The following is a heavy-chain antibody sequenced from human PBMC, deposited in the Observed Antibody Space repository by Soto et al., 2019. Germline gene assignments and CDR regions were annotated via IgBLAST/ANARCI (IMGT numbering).Heavy chain of an antibody. Sequence: QVQLQESGPGLVKPSETLSLTCTVSGVSITSHYWTWIRQPPGKGLEWIGNVHYSGSTHSSPSLKSRVIISRDTSENQSSLKLNSVTAADTAVYYCTGGGSGPPFDYWGRGTLVTVSS. D-gene: IGHD2-15*01. CDR2: VHYSGST. V-gene: IGHV4-59*11. J-gene: IGHJ4*02. CDR3: TGGGSGPPFDY. CDR1: GVSITSHY.